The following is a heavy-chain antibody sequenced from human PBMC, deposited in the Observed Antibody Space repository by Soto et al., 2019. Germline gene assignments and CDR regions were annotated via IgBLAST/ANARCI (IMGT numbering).Heavy chain of an antibody. Sequence: ASVKVSCKASGGTFSSYAISWVRQAPGQGLEWMGGIIPIFGTANYAQKLQGRVTITADESTSTAYMELSSLRSEDTAVYYCARVGERWLQRYYFDYWGQGTQVTVSS. CDR3: ARVGERWLQRYYFDY. D-gene: IGHD3-16*01. CDR1: GGTFSSYA. CDR2: IIPIFGTA. J-gene: IGHJ4*02. V-gene: IGHV1-69*13.